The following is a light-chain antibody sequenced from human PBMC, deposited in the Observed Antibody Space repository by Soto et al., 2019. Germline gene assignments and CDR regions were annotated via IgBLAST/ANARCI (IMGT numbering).Light chain of an antibody. CDR2: DAS. Sequence: VLTQSPGTLSLSPGERATLSCRANQNLGDGRLAWYQQKPGQPPTLLIYDASTRATGIPDRFSGSGSGTDFTLTISRLEPEDFVVYYCQEHASIFGQGTRLEMK. J-gene: IGKJ5*01. CDR3: QEHASI. V-gene: IGKV3-20*01. CDR1: QNLGDGR.